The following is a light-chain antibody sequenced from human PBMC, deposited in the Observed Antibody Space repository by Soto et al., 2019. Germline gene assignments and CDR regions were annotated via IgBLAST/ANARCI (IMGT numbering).Light chain of an antibody. J-gene: IGKJ1*01. CDR1: HSISSW. CDR3: QQYNSYWT. V-gene: IGKV1-5*01. CDR2: AAS. Sequence: DIQMTQSPSTLSASVGDRVTITCRASHSISSWLAWYQQKPGKAPNLLIYAASTLESGVPSRFSGSGSGTEFTLTISSLKPDDFATYYCQQYNSYWTFGQGTKVEIK.